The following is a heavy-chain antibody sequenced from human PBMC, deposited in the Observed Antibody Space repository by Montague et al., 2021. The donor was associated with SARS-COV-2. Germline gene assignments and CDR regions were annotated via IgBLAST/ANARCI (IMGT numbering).Heavy chain of an antibody. D-gene: IGHD5-12*01. CDR2: IRWDRGDR. CDR3: GKASASNARWMQSPIDY. Sequence: SLRLSFSASGFIVGDYAMHWVRQRPGKGLEWVSSIRWDRGDRSYAASVKGRFSISRDDAKNSLYLQMDSLRPEDTALYYCGKASASNARWMQSPIDYWGQGTPGIVSS. V-gene: IGHV3-9*01. J-gene: IGHJ4*02. CDR1: GFIVGDYA.